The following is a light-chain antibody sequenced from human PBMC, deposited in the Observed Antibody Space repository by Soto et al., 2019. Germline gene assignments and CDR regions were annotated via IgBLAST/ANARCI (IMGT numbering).Light chain of an antibody. Sequence: VLTQSPGTLSLSPGDRATLFCRARQSLTNPYIAWYQQKPGQAPRLLIYRASTRATGIPARFSGSGSGTEFTLTISSLQSEDFAVYFCQQFHSWPLTFGGGTKVDIK. CDR2: RAS. CDR3: QQFHSWPLT. J-gene: IGKJ4*01. CDR1: QSLTNPY. V-gene: IGKV3-15*01.